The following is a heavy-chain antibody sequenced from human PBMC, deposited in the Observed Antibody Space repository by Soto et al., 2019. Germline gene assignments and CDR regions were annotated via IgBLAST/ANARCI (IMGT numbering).Heavy chain of an antibody. CDR2: ISSSSSSI. Sequence: GGTLRLSCAASGFTFSSCSMNWVRLPPGKGLEWGSSISSSSSSIYYADSVKGRFTISRDNAKNSLYLQMNTLKAEDTAVYYCSRNWPPFLLPFDPWGQGTLVTVSS. V-gene: IGHV3-21*01. D-gene: IGHD3-22*01. J-gene: IGHJ5*02. CDR3: SRNWPPFLLPFDP. CDR1: GFTFSSCS.